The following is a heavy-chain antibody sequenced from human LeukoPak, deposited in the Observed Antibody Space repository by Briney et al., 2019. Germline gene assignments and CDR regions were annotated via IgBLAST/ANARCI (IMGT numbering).Heavy chain of an antibody. V-gene: IGHV1-2*02. J-gene: IGHJ4*02. Sequence: ASVKVSCKASGYTFTGYYMHWVRQARGQGLEWMGWINPNSGSTNYAQKFQGRVTMTRDTSISTTYMELSRLTSDDTAVYYCARVSRARGYYDSRNFDYWGQGTLVTVSS. CDR2: INPNSGST. CDR1: GYTFTGYY. CDR3: ARVSRARGYYDSRNFDY. D-gene: IGHD3-22*01.